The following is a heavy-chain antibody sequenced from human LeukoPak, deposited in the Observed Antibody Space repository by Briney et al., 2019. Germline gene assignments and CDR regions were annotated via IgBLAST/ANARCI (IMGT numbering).Heavy chain of an antibody. J-gene: IGHJ5*02. D-gene: IGHD3-3*02. CDR3: ARHTSLVIAYTIRKVNWFDP. CDR1: GYTFPSYD. Sequence: ASVTVSCKASGYTFPSYDIHWVRQATAQGLEGMGWMNLNSGNTGYAQKFQGRVTMTRNTSISTAYMELGSLRSENTAVYYCARHTSLVIAYTIRKVNWFDPWGQGTLVTVSS. CDR2: MNLNSGNT. V-gene: IGHV1-8*01.